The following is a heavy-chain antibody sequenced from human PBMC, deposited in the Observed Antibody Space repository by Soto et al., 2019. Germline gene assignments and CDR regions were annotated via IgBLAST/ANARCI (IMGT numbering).Heavy chain of an antibody. J-gene: IGHJ4*02. D-gene: IGHD2-8*01. CDR1: GFTFKNNV. Sequence: WGSLRLSCAASGFTFKNNVFSLFRQPPGKWLDWVSGITGSGRDTYFADSVKGRFTISRDNSKNMVFLQMNSLRAEDTALYYCAKNGLDNSPSAIDSWGPGTLVTVSS. CDR3: AKNGLDNSPSAIDS. CDR2: ITGSGRDT. V-gene: IGHV3-23*01.